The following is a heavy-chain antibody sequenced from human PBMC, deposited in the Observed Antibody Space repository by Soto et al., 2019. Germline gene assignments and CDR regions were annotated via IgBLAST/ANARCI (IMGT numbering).Heavy chain of an antibody. Sequence: LRLSCVASGFTLSSYGMRWVRQTPGKVLEWVAVISFDGRNKWFADSVKGRFTISRDNYKNTLALQMNSLRAEDTAVYCCAKQGSPGVGDIPYYFDYWGQGTLVTVSS. CDR3: AKQGSPGVGDIPYYFDY. J-gene: IGHJ4*02. CDR2: ISFDGRNK. D-gene: IGHD1-26*01. CDR1: GFTLSSYG. V-gene: IGHV3-30*18.